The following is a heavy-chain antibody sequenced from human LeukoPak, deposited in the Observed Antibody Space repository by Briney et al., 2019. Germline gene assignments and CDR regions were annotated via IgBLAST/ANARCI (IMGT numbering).Heavy chain of an antibody. V-gene: IGHV4-38-2*01. CDR1: GYSISSGYY. D-gene: IGHD4-17*01. CDR3: ARFLTTVTTVGIANYFDY. Sequence: SETLSLTCAVSGYSISSGYYWGWIRQPPGKGLEWIGSIYHSGSTYYNPSLKSRVTISVDSSKNQFSLKLSSVTAADTAIYYCARFLTTVTTVGIANYFDYWGQGTLVTVSS. CDR2: IYHSGST. J-gene: IGHJ4*02.